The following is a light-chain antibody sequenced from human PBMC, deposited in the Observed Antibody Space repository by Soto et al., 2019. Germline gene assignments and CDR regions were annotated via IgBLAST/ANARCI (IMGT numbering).Light chain of an antibody. V-gene: IGKV3-15*01. J-gene: IGKJ1*01. CDR3: QQYNNWPPWT. CDR1: ESVNSN. CDR2: GAS. Sequence: DIVITQSPYTLSVSPGERATLSCRASESVNSNVGWYQQKPGQAPRLLIYGASTRATGIPARFSGSGSGTEFTLTISSLQSEDLAIYYCQQYNNWPPWTFGQGTKVDIK.